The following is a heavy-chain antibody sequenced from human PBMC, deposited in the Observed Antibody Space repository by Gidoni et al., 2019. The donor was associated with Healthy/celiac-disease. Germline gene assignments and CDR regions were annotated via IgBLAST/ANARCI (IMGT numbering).Heavy chain of an antibody. Sequence: QVQLVQSGAEVKKPGSSVKVSCKASGGTFSSYTISWVRQAPGQGLEWMGRIIPILGIANYAQKFQGRVTITADKSTSTAYMELSSLRSEDTAVYYCARDGSGGGYADYWGQGTLVTVSS. CDR2: IIPILGIA. V-gene: IGHV1-69*08. J-gene: IGHJ4*02. CDR3: ARDGSGGGYADY. D-gene: IGHD1-26*01. CDR1: GGTFSSYT.